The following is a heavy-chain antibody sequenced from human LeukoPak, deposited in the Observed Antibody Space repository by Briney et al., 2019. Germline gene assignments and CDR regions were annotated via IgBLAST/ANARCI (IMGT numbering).Heavy chain of an antibody. CDR1: ADSLSSGGHY. CDR2: IHHSGSS. J-gene: IGHJ4*02. Sequence: PSQTLSLTCTVSADSLSSGGHYWAWIRQLPGKGLESIGFIHHSGSSRHNPSLKDRVAISVDASRKQFALRLSSVTAADTAIYYCAGGGNRFGGFYFDYWGQGIQLIVSS. V-gene: IGHV4-31*03. CDR3: AGGGNRFGGFYFDY. D-gene: IGHD3-10*01.